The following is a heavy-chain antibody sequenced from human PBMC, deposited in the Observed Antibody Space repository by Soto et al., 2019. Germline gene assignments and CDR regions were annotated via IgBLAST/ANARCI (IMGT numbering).Heavy chain of an antibody. CDR1: GGSISRGGYY. Sequence: QVQLQESGPGLVKPSQTLSLTCTVSGGSISRGGYYWSWIRQHPGKGLERIGYIYYSGSTYYNPSLKSRVTISVDTSKNQFSLKLSSVTAADTAVYYCARDLADSSGADDAFDIWGQGTMVTVSS. CDR3: ARDLADSSGADDAFDI. J-gene: IGHJ3*02. CDR2: IYYSGST. V-gene: IGHV4-31*03. D-gene: IGHD3-22*01.